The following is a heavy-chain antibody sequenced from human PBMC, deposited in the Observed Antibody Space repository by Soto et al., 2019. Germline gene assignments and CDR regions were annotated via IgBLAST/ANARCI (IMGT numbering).Heavy chain of an antibody. CDR3: ARDAITVVVTAPYYFDY. D-gene: IGHD2-21*02. CDR2: ISSSGSTI. V-gene: IGHV3-48*03. J-gene: IGHJ4*02. CDR1: GFTFSSYE. Sequence: EVQLVESGGGLVQPGGSLRLSCAASGFTFSSYEMNWVRQAPGKGLEWASYISSSGSTIYYADSVKGRFTISRDNAKNSLYLQMNSLRAEDTAVYYCARDAITVVVTAPYYFDYWGQGTLVTVSS.